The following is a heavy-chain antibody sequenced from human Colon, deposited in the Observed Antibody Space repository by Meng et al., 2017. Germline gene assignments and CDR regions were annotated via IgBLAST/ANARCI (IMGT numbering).Heavy chain of an antibody. D-gene: IGHD3-3*01. V-gene: IGHV3-30*04. Sequence: QVQLVESGGGVVQPGRSLRLSCEASGFNFKNSAMHWVRQAPGKGLEWVAVISYDGYHKYYADSVKGRFTISRDNSNNTLCLHMSSLRGEDTAKYFCARSVTTDVTDFDYWGQGTLVTVSS. J-gene: IGHJ4*02. CDR3: ARSVTTDVTDFDY. CDR1: GFNFKNSA. CDR2: ISYDGYHK.